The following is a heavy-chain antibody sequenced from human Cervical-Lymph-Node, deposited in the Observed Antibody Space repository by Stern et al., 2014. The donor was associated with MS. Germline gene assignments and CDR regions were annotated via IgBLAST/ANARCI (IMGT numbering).Heavy chain of an antibody. CDR2: VYYNGTT. J-gene: IGHJ4*02. V-gene: IGHV4-59*01. D-gene: IGHD4-23*01. CDR3: ARHSVGVKDFDS. CDR1: GGSIRTFS. Sequence: HVQLQESGPGLVKPSETLSLTCTVSGGSIRTFSWSWIRQPPGRGLEWIGCVYYNGTTTHNPSLKSRVTMSVDTSKSQLSLRLHSVTAADTAVYYCARHSVGVKDFDSWGQGTLVTVSS.